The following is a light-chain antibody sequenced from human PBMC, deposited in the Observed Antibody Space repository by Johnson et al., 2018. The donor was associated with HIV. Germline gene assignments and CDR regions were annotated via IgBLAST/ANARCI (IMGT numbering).Light chain of an antibody. CDR1: SSNIENNY. V-gene: IGLV1-51*02. Sequence: VLPQPPSVSAAPGQKVTISCSGSSSNIENNYVSWYQQLPGTAPKVLIYENNKRPSGIPDRLSGSKSGTSATLDITGLQTGDEADYYCGTWDSSLSAGRVFGTGPKVTVL. CDR3: GTWDSSLSAGRV. CDR2: ENN. J-gene: IGLJ1*01.